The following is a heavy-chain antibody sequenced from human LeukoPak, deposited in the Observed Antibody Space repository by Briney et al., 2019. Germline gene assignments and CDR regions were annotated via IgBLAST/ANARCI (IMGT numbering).Heavy chain of an antibody. V-gene: IGHV1-24*01. Sequence: ASVKVSCKVSGYTLTELSMHWVRQAPGKGLEWMGGFDPEDGETIYAQKFQGRVTMTEDTSTDIAYMELSSLRSEDTAVYYCATIVIYDILTGYYNKAFDIWGQGTMVTVSS. D-gene: IGHD3-9*01. CDR1: GYTLTELS. J-gene: IGHJ3*02. CDR2: FDPEDGET. CDR3: ATIVIYDILTGYYNKAFDI.